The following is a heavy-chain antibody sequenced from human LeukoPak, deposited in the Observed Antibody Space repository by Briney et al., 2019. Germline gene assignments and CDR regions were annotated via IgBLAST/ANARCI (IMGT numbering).Heavy chain of an antibody. D-gene: IGHD5-18*01. Sequence: PSGTLSLTCAVSGGSISSSNWWSWVRQPPGKGLEWIGEIYHSGSTNYNPSLKSRVTMSVDTSKNQFSLKLSSVTAADTAVYYCARDPTTALVPGYFDFWGQGTLVTVSS. J-gene: IGHJ4*02. V-gene: IGHV4-4*02. CDR1: GGSISSSNW. CDR2: IYHSGST. CDR3: ARDPTTALVPGYFDF.